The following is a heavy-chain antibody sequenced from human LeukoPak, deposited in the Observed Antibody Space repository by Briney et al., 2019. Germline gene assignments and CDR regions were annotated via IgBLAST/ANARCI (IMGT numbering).Heavy chain of an antibody. D-gene: IGHD6-13*01. CDR2: IGYDGGNK. Sequence: GRSLRLSCAASGFTFSSYFMHWVRQAPGKGLEWVAVIGYDGGNKDYADSVKGRFTISRDNSKNTLYLQMNSLRAEDTAVYYCARDLYSSNWFGSEYWGQGTLVTVSS. V-gene: IGHV3-33*01. CDR1: GFTFSSYF. CDR3: ARDLYSSNWFGSEY. J-gene: IGHJ4*02.